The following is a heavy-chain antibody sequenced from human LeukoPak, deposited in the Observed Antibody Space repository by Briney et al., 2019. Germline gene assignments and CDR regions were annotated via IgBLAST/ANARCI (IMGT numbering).Heavy chain of an antibody. J-gene: IGHJ3*02. CDR1: GFTFSSYG. V-gene: IGHV3-33*01. CDR3: VREQYGDDDAFDI. CDR2: IWYDGSNK. D-gene: IGHD4-17*01. Sequence: RPGGSLRLSCAAFGFTFSSYGMHWVRQAPGKGLEWVGVIWYDGSNKYYADSVKGRFTISRDNSKNTLSLQMNSLRAEDTAVYYCVREQYGDDDAFDIWGQGTMVTVSS.